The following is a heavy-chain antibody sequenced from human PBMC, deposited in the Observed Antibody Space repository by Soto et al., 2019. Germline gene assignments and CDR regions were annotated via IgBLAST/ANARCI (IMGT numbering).Heavy chain of an antibody. D-gene: IGHD3-16*01. Sequence: EVQLLESGGGLVQPGGSLRLSCAASGFTFNTFEMSWVRQAPGRGLEWVSFISDDGTRTYYADPVKGRFTISRDNSKYTLYLQMNSLTVEDTAVYACVKGGWLDFWGQGTLVTVSS. CDR1: GFTFNTFE. CDR3: VKGGWLDF. V-gene: IGHV3-23*01. J-gene: IGHJ5*01. CDR2: ISDDGTRT.